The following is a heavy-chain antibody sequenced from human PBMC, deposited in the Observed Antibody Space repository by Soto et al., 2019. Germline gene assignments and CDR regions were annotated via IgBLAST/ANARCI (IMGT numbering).Heavy chain of an antibody. CDR1: GNTFASHG. V-gene: IGHV1-18*01. Sequence: ASVKVSCKASGNTFASHGFSWVRQAPGQGLEWMGWISGFNGQTNYALKFQGRVTLTTDTSTSTAYMELRSLRSDDTTVYFCARVDPRGVAVVRDYWGQGTLVTVSS. CDR3: ARVDPRGVAVVRDY. D-gene: IGHD3-10*01. CDR2: ISGFNGQT. J-gene: IGHJ4*02.